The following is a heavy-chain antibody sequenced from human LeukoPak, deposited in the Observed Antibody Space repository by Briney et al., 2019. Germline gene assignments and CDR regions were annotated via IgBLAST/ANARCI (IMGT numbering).Heavy chain of an antibody. CDR1: GFTFSSYA. CDR2: ISYDGSSK. J-gene: IGHJ4*02. Sequence: GGSLRLSCAASGFTFSSYAMHWVRQAPGKGLEWVAVISYDGSSKYYADSVKGRFTISRDNSKNTLYLQMNSLRAEDTAVYYCARDYLLWFGELSLFFDYWGQGTLVTVSS. CDR3: ARDYLLWFGELSLFFDY. V-gene: IGHV3-30-3*01. D-gene: IGHD3-10*01.